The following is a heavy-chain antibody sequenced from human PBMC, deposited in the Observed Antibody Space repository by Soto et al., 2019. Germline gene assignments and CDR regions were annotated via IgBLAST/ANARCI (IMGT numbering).Heavy chain of an antibody. D-gene: IGHD2-2*02. V-gene: IGHV4-34*01. Sequence: TSETLSLTCAVHGGSFSGYYWSWIRQPLGKGLEWIGEINHSGSTNYTPPLKSRVTISADTSKNQFSLKLSSVTAADTAVYYCARGTTGYCTSCYKRGDWFDPWGQGTLVTVS. CDR3: ARGTTGYCTSCYKRGDWFDP. J-gene: IGHJ5*02. CDR2: INHSGST. CDR1: GGSFSGYY.